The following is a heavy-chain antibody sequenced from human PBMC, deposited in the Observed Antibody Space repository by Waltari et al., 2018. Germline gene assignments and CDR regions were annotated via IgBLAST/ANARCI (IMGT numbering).Heavy chain of an antibody. J-gene: IGHJ6*02. CDR1: EFTFRSSA. V-gene: IGHV3-30*04. Sequence: QVQLVESGGGVVQPGRSLRLSCAASEFTFRSSAMHWVRQAPGKGLEWWAVISYNERNIYYVDSVKGRFIISRDNSRKMLYLQMNSLRTEDTAVYYCARDYCDRTNCHGMDVWGQGTTVTVSS. CDR2: ISYNERNI. D-gene: IGHD3-22*01. CDR3: ARDYCDRTNCHGMDV.